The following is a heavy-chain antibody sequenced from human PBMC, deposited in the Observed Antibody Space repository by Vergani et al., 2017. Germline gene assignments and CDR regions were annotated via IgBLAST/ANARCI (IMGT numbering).Heavy chain of an antibody. CDR3: ARGYYDSSGYYGGILY. Sequence: QVQLVQSGAEVKKPGSSVKVSCKASGSTFSSYAISWVRQAPGQGLEWMGGIIPIFGTANYAQKFQGRVTITADESTSTAYMELSSLRSEDTAVYYCARGYYDSSGYYGGILYWGQGTLVTVSS. CDR1: GSTFSSYA. J-gene: IGHJ4*02. D-gene: IGHD3-22*01. CDR2: IIPIFGTA. V-gene: IGHV1-69*01.